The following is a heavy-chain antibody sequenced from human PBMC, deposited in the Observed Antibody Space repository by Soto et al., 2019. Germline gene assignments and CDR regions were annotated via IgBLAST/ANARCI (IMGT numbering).Heavy chain of an antibody. Sequence: GGSLRLSCAGSGFTFRSYAVTWVRQAPGNGLEWVSTLSDSGGHTYYADSVKGRFTISRDNPKNTLYLQMNSLRAEDTAVYYCAKDSQSVSVSAARVYGMDVWGQGTTVTVSS. CDR3: AKDSQSVSVSAARVYGMDV. CDR1: GFTFRSYA. J-gene: IGHJ6*02. CDR2: LSDSGGHT. V-gene: IGHV3-23*01. D-gene: IGHD2-2*01.